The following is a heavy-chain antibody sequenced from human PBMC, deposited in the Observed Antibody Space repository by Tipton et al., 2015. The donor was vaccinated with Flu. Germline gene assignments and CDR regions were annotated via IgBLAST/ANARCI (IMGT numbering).Heavy chain of an antibody. J-gene: IGHJ5*02. D-gene: IGHD4-11*01. V-gene: IGHV4-59*08. CDR2: IYYSGST. CDR3: ARRDYSNYVSEPKNWFDP. CDR1: GGSISSYY. Sequence: TLSLTCTVFGGSISSYYWSWIRQPPGKGLEWIGYIYYSGSTNYNPSLKSRVTISADTSKNQFSLRLTSVTAADTAVYYCARRDYSNYVSEPKNWFDPWGQGTLVTVSS.